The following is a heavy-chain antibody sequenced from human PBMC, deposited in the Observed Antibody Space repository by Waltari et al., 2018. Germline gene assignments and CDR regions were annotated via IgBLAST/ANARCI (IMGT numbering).Heavy chain of an antibody. V-gene: IGHV4-39*07. D-gene: IGHD1-1*01. CDR2: IYYSGST. CDR3: ARIWKDNYFDY. J-gene: IGHJ4*02. Sequence: QLQLQESGPGLVKPSETLSLTCTVSGGSISSSSYYWGWIRQPPGKGLEWIGSIYYSGSTYYNPSLKSRVTISVDTSKNQFSLKLSSVTAADTAVYYCARIWKDNYFDYWGQGTLVTVSS. CDR1: GGSISSSSYY.